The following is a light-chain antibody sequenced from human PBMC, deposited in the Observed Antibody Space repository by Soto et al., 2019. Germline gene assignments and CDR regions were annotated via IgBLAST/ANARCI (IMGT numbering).Light chain of an antibody. CDR1: SSDVGGYNY. J-gene: IGLJ3*02. V-gene: IGLV2-14*01. CDR3: SSYTTTSTT. Sequence: QSALTQPPSASGSPGQSVAISCTGTSSDVGGYNYVSWYQQHPGKAPKLIIYEVTHRPSGVSNRFSGSKSGNTASLTISGLQAEDEADYYCSSYTTTSTTFGGGTKVTVL. CDR2: EVT.